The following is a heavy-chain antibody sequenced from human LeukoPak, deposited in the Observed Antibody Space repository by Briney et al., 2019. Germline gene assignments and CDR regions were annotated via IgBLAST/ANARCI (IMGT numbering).Heavy chain of an antibody. CDR3: ARAPYDFWSGYHFDY. CDR2: IYYSGST. Sequence: PSETLSLTCSFSGGSISNYYWSWVRQPPGKGLEWIGYIYYSGSTDYNPSLKSRVTISVDTSKNQFSLKLSSVTAADTAVYYCARAPYDFWSGYHFDYWGQGTLVTVSS. D-gene: IGHD3-3*01. CDR1: GGSISNYY. V-gene: IGHV4-59*01. J-gene: IGHJ4*02.